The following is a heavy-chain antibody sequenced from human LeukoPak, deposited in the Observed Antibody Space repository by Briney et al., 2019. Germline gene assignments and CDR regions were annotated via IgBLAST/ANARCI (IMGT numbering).Heavy chain of an antibody. CDR1: GFTFRSYG. V-gene: IGHV3-30*18. CDR3: AKPPADYGDKYYFDY. D-gene: IGHD4-17*01. CDR2: ISYDGSNE. Sequence: GGSLRLSCAASGFTFRSYGMHWVRQAPGKGLEWVAVISYDGSNEYHADSVKGRFTISRDNSKNTLYLQMNSLRAEDTAVYYCAKPPADYGDKYYFDYWGQGTLVTVSS. J-gene: IGHJ4*02.